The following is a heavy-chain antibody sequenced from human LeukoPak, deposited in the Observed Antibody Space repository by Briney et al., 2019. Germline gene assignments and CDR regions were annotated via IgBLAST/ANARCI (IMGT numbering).Heavy chain of an antibody. CDR1: GFWFSTHW. D-gene: IGHD6-19*01. Sequence: PGVALRIPCLACGFWFSTHWLSWLRQAAAKGLDWVASVTGGAGATYYVDSVRGRHTTSRDNSKNTLYLQINSLRAEDTAVYYCARDPPLKVYNRGWATNSFDFWGQGSLVTASS. CDR3: ARDPPLKVYNRGWATNSFDF. J-gene: IGHJ4*02. V-gene: IGHV3-23*01. CDR2: VTGGAGAT.